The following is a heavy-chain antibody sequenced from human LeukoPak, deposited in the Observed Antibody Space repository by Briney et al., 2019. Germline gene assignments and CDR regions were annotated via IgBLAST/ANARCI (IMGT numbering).Heavy chain of an antibody. J-gene: IGHJ4*02. Sequence: GGSLRLPCAASGFHFSKYWMLWVRQAPGKGLEIVSRINTDGTVTTYADSVKGRFTVSRDNADNTMFLQMNSVRDEDTAVYYCATKQWLAPPPDSWGQGTPVTVSS. CDR1: GFHFSKYW. V-gene: IGHV3-74*01. CDR3: ATKQWLAPPPDS. D-gene: IGHD6-19*01. CDR2: INTDGTVT.